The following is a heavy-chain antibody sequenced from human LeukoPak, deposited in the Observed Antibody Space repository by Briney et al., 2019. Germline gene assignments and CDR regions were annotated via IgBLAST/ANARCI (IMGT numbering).Heavy chain of an antibody. CDR3: AKGYSSGWYAHFDY. V-gene: IGHV3-23*01. CDR2: VSGTGGDT. Sequence: GGSLRLSCVVSGFTFTNYALSWVRQAPGKGLEWVSAVSGTGGDTYYTDSVKGRFTISRDNSKNTLYLQINSLRAEDTAVYYCAKGYSSGWYAHFDYWGQGTLVTVSS. D-gene: IGHD6-19*01. J-gene: IGHJ4*02. CDR1: GFTFTNYA.